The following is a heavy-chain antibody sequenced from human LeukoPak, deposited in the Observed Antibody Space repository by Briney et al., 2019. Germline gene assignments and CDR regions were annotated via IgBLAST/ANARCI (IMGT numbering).Heavy chain of an antibody. J-gene: IGHJ4*02. V-gene: IGHV3-48*02. Sequence: GGSLRLSCEASGFTLSDHYMDWVRQAPGMGLEWISYIGPRSSTIHYADSVKGRFSIFRDNAKSSLFLQMNSLREEDTAVYYCATNRKIYGSAGQYPDYWGQGTRVIVSS. CDR1: GFTLSDHY. CDR3: ATNRKIYGSAGQYPDY. CDR2: IGPRSSTI. D-gene: IGHD2-15*01.